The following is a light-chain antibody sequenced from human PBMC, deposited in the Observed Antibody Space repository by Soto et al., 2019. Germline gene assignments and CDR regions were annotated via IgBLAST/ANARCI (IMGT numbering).Light chain of an antibody. V-gene: IGKV1-5*01. CDR3: QQYNIYST. J-gene: IGKJ1*01. CDR2: DAS. CDR1: QSINTW. Sequence: DIQMTQSPSTLSASVGDRVTITCRASQSINTWLAWYQQKPGKAPKLLIYDASTLESGVPSRFSGSRSGAEFTLTISSLQPDDFATYYCQQYNIYSTFGQGTKVEIK.